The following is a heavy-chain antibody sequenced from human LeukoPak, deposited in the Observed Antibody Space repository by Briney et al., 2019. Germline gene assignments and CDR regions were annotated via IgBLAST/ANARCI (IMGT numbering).Heavy chain of an antibody. Sequence: GGSLRLSCAPSGFTFSDYHMTWIRQAPGKGLEWVSYISSSGSTIYYADSVEGRFTISRDNAKNSLYLQMNSLRAEDTAVYYCAREGRRPPYYYYYMDVWGKGTTVTISS. CDR3: AREGRRPPYYYYYMDV. V-gene: IGHV3-11*01. CDR2: ISSSGSTI. CDR1: GFTFSDYH. J-gene: IGHJ6*03.